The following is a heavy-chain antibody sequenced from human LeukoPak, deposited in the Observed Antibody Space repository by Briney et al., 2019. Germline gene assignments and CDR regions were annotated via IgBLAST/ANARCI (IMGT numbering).Heavy chain of an antibody. Sequence: ASVKVSCKASGGSFSTYVITWVRQAPGQGLEWMGRIIPVLGVSNFAQKFQGRVTITADKSTNTAHMELSRLESGDTAVYYCTREGVYAPDGSGYHRDAFDMWGQGTVVIVSS. V-gene: IGHV1-69*04. D-gene: IGHD3-22*01. CDR1: GGSFSTYV. CDR3: TREGVYAPDGSGYHRDAFDM. CDR2: IIPVLGVS. J-gene: IGHJ3*02.